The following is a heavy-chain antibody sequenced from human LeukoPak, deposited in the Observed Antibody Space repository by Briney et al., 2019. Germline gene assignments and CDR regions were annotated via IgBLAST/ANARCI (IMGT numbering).Heavy chain of an antibody. CDR3: ARATTGGYDFWSGYYPPSYYYMDV. CDR2: IIPIFGTA. CDR1: GGTFSSYA. D-gene: IGHD3-3*01. J-gene: IGHJ6*03. V-gene: IGHV1-69*05. Sequence: ASVKVSCKASGGTFSSYAISWVRQAPGQGLEWMGGIIPIFGTANCAQKFQGRVTITTDESTSTAYMELSSLRSEDTAVYYCARATTGGYDFWSGYYPPSYYYMDVWGKGTTVTVSS.